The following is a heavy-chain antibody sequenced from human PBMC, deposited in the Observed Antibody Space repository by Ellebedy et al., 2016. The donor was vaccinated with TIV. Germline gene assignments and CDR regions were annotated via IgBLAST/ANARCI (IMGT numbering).Heavy chain of an antibody. CDR2: IYYSGST. CDR3: ATTTMVRGVTFDY. J-gene: IGHJ4*02. D-gene: IGHD3-10*01. Sequence: MPSETLSLTCTVPGPFTGTYYWSWLRQSPGKGLEWIGYIYYSGSTKYNPSLKSRVTISIDTSNNQFSLKLSSVTAADTAVYYCATTTMVRGVTFDYWGQGTPVTVSS. CDR1: GPFTGTYY. V-gene: IGHV4-59*08.